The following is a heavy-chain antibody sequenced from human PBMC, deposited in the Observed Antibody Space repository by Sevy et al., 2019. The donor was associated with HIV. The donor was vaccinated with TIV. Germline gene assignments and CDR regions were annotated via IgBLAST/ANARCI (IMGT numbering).Heavy chain of an antibody. V-gene: IGHV3-7*01. Sequence: WESLRLSCTASGVTFSSYWMSWVRQAPGKGLEWVANIKQDGSGKYYVDSLKGRFTISRDNAKNSLSLHMHSLRAEDTAVYYCARDKGLRFGDSYYYYYGMDVWGQGTMVTVSS. J-gene: IGHJ6*02. D-gene: IGHD3-3*01. CDR1: GVTFSSYW. CDR3: ARDKGLRFGDSYYYYYGMDV. CDR2: IKQDGSGK.